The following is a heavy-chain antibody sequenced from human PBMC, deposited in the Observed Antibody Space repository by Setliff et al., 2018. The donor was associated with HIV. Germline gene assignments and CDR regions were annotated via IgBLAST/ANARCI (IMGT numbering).Heavy chain of an antibody. V-gene: IGHV4-28*05. CDR2: ISNSGKI. D-gene: IGHD4-4*01. Sequence: PSETLSLTCAVSGYSISTNEWRGWIRQPPGKGLAWIGYISNSGKIYYDPSLNSRVTLSADTSKNQLSLKLTSVTAEDTGVYYCARTVPHSAAQDAFDIWGQGTVVTVSS. J-gene: IGHJ3*02. CDR1: GYSISTNEW. CDR3: ARTVPHSAAQDAFDI.